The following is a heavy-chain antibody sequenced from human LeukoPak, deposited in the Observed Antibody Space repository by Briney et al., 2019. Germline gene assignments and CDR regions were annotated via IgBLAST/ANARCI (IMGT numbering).Heavy chain of an antibody. CDR1: GGSISRGDYY. J-gene: IGHJ2*01. CDR3: AVTVTRDWYFDL. Sequence: SQTLSLTCTVSGGSISRGDYYWSWIHHPPGKGLEWIGYIYYSGSTYYNPSLKSRVTISVDTSKNQFSLKLSSVTAADTAVYYCAVTVTRDWYFDLWGRGTLVTVSS. V-gene: IGHV4-30-4*01. CDR2: IYYSGST. D-gene: IGHD4-17*01.